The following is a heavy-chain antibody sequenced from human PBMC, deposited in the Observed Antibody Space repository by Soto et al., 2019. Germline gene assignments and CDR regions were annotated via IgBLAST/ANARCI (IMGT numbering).Heavy chain of an antibody. CDR3: AREGLELLDGMDV. J-gene: IGHJ6*02. CDR2: IWYDGSNK. V-gene: IGHV3-33*01. Sequence: QVQLVESGGGVVQPGRSLRLSCAASGFTFSSYGMHWVRQAPGKGLEWVAVIWYDGSNKYYADSVKGRFTISRDNSENTLYLQMNSLRAEDTAVYYCAREGLELLDGMDVWGQGTTVTVSS. CDR1: GFTFSSYG. D-gene: IGHD1-7*01.